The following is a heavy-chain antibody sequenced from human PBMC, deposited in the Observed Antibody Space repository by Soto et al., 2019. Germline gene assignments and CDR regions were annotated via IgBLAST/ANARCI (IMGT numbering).Heavy chain of an antibody. Sequence: QVQLVESGGGMVQPGRSLRLSCAASGFTFSSDGMHWVRQAPGKGLEWVAVISYDGSDKYYADSVKGRFSISRDNSKNTLYLQMHSLRPEDTAVYYCAKVTGYCSSSSCRRDYYYYYGMDVWGQGTTVTVSS. V-gene: IGHV3-30*18. CDR1: GFTFSSDG. D-gene: IGHD2-2*01. CDR3: AKVTGYCSSSSCRRDYYYYYGMDV. CDR2: ISYDGSDK. J-gene: IGHJ6*02.